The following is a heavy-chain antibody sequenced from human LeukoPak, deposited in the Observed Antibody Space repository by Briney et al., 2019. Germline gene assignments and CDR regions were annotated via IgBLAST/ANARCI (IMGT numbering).Heavy chain of an antibody. Sequence: GGSLRLSCAASGFTFSSYWMSWVRQAPGKGLEWVANIKQDGSEKYYVDSVKGRFTISRDNAKNSLYLQMNSLRAEDTAVYYCARDSKSTVERTDYWGQGTLVAVSS. D-gene: IGHD4-23*01. V-gene: IGHV3-7*01. CDR3: ARDSKSTVERTDY. CDR1: GFTFSSYW. CDR2: IKQDGSEK. J-gene: IGHJ4*02.